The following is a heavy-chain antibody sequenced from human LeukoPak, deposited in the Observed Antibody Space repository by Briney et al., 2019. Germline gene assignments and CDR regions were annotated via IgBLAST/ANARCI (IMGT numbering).Heavy chain of an antibody. CDR3: ARYDYVWGSYRHDY. D-gene: IGHD3-16*02. CDR2: IYYSGST. J-gene: IGHJ4*02. Sequence: PSETLSLTCAVSGGSISSSIYYWGWVRQPPGKGLEWIGSIYYSGSTYYNPSPKSRVTISVDTSKNQFSLKLSSVTAADTAVYYCARYDYVWGSYRHDYWGQGTLVTVSS. CDR1: GGSISSSIYY. V-gene: IGHV4-39*01.